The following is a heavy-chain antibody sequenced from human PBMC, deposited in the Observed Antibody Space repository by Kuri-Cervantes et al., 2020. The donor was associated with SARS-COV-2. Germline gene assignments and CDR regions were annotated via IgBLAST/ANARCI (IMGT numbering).Heavy chain of an antibody. CDR3: ARGPSWGYFWGTYRGGWDTFDI. CDR2: INPNSGGT. J-gene: IGHJ3*02. D-gene: IGHD3-16*02. Sequence: GGSLRLSCKASGYIFTDYYIHWVRQAPGQGLEWMGWINPNSGGTNSAQKFQGWVIMTRDTSISTAYMGLSRLRCDDTAVYYCARGPSWGYFWGTYRGGWDTFDIWGQGTMVTVSS. CDR1: GYIFTDYY. V-gene: IGHV1-2*04.